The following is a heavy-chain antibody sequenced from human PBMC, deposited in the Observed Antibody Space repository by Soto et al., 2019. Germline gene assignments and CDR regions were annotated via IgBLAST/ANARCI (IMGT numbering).Heavy chain of an antibody. V-gene: IGHV4-31*03. Sequence: QVQLQESGPGLVKPSQTLSLTCTVSGGSISTGGYYWTWIRQHPGKGLEWIGYIYYSGSTYYNPSLKSRVTISVDTSKNQFSLKLSSVTAADTAVYYCARGRSVTIFDNWGQGTLVTFSS. CDR1: GGSISTGGYY. J-gene: IGHJ4*02. D-gene: IGHD4-17*01. CDR2: IYYSGST. CDR3: ARGRSVTIFDN.